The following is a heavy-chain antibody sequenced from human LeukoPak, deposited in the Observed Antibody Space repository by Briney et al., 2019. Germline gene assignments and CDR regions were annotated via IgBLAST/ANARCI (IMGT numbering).Heavy chain of an antibody. V-gene: IGHV4-61*03. CDR2: VSDSGTT. CDR1: GVSIRTSTYY. CDR3: ARGYYEPFQS. J-gene: IGHJ4*02. D-gene: IGHD3-22*01. Sequence: PSGTLSLTCNVSGVSIRTSTYYWNWIRQSPGKGLEWIGCVSDSGTTKYNPSLKSRVTISVDTSKNHFSLILMSMTAADTAVYYCARGYYEPFQSWGQGTLVTVSS.